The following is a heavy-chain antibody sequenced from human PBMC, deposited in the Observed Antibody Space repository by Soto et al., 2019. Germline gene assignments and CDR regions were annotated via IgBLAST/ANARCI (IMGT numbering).Heavy chain of an antibody. D-gene: IGHD2-21*02. CDR3: ARVCGGDCHYGMDV. CDR2: IYYSGST. CDR1: GGSISSGGYY. Sequence: QVQLQESGPGLVKPSQTLSLTCTVSGGSISSGGYYWSWIRQHPGKGLEWIGYIYYSGSTYYNPSLKRQVTISVDTSKNQFSLKLSSVTAADTDVYYCARVCGGDCHYGMDVWGQGTTVTVSS. V-gene: IGHV4-31*01. J-gene: IGHJ6*02.